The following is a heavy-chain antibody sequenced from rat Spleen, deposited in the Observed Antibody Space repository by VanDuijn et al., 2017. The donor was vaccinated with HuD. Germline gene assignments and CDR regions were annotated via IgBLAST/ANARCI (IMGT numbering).Heavy chain of an antibody. V-gene: IGHV5-7*01. Sequence: EVQLVESGGGLVQPGRSLKLSCAASGFTFSDYNMAWVRQAPKKGLEWVATLSHDGSSTYYRDSVKGRFTISSDNAKSTLYQQMDSLRSEDTATYYCARHMVPGYNYFDYWGQGVMVTVSS. J-gene: IGHJ2*01. CDR3: ARHMVPGYNYFDY. D-gene: IGHD1-4*01. CDR2: LSHDGSST. CDR1: GFTFSDYN.